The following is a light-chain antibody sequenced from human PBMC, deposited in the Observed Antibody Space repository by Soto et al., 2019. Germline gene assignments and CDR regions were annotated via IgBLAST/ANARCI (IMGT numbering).Light chain of an antibody. J-gene: IGKJ4*01. Sequence: EILLTQSPATLSLSPGERATLSCRASQSVSAYLAWYQQRPGQGPRLLIYDVSVRATGIPARFTGSGSGTXXTLTISSXXPEDFAIYYCQQRSNWPPGFGGGTKVDIK. CDR2: DVS. CDR3: QQRSNWPPG. V-gene: IGKV3-11*01. CDR1: QSVSAY.